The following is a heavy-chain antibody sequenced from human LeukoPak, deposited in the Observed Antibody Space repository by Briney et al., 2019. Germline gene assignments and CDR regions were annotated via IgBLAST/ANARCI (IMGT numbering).Heavy chain of an antibody. Sequence: PGGSLRLSCAASSFTFSTYGMHWVRQTPGKGLEWVAVISHDGNNKYYADSVKGRFTISRDNSKSTLYLQMNSLRPEDTALYFCARDKGSGFYYDTLDIWGQGTMVSVSS. CDR2: ISHDGNNK. J-gene: IGHJ3*02. CDR3: ARDKGSGFYYDTLDI. CDR1: SFTFSTYG. D-gene: IGHD3-22*01. V-gene: IGHV3-30*03.